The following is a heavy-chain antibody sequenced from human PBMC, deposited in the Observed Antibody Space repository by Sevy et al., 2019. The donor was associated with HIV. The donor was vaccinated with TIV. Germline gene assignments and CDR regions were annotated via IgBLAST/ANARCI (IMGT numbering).Heavy chain of an antibody. V-gene: IGHV5-51*01. CDR2: IYPGDSDT. D-gene: IGHD3-22*01. Sequence: GESQKISCKGSGYSFTSYWIGWVRQMPGKGLEWMGIIYPGDSDTRYSPSFQGQVTISADKSISTAYLQWSSLKASDTAMYYCARRQRKYYYDSSGYNFDYWGQGTLVTVSS. CDR3: ARRQRKYYYDSSGYNFDY. CDR1: GYSFTSYW. J-gene: IGHJ4*02.